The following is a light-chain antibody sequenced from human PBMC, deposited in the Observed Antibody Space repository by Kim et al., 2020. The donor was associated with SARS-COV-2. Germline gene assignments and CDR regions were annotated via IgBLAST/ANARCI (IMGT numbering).Light chain of an antibody. CDR3: QQYRDTPHT. J-gene: IGKJ1*01. V-gene: IGKV4-1*01. CDR1: QSVSHSSTNKNY. Sequence: DIVMTQSPDSLAVSLGERATINCKSSQSVSHSSTNKNYLAWFQQKLGQPPRLLIYWASTRKSGVPDRFSGSESGTDFSLTISSLQAEDVAVYYCQQYRDTPHTCGQGTKVDIK. CDR2: WAS.